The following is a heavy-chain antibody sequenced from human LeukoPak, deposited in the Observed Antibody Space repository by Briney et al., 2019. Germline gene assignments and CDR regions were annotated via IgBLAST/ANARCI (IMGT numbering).Heavy chain of an antibody. CDR2: ISSSSSYI. D-gene: IGHD2/OR15-2a*01. CDR1: GFTFSSYS. Sequence: GGSLRLSCAASGFTFSSYSMNWVRQAPGKGLEWVSSISSSSSYIYYADSVKGRFTISRDNAKNSLYLQMNSLRAEDTAVYYCARDNRAVCYFDYWGQGTLVTVSS. J-gene: IGHJ4*02. V-gene: IGHV3-21*01. CDR3: ARDNRAVCYFDY.